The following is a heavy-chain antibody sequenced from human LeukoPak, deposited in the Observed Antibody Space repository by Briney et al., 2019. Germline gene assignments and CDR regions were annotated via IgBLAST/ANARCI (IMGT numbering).Heavy chain of an antibody. CDR3: ARVLAAPGITRLYFDY. CDR1: GGSISSSNYY. Sequence: SETLSLTCTVSGGSISSSNYYWGWIRQPPGKGLEWIGNIYYSGSTYYNPSLKSRVTMSVDTSKNQFSLKLSSVTAADTAVYYCARVLAAPGITRLYFDYWGQGTLVTVSS. D-gene: IGHD3-3*01. J-gene: IGHJ4*02. V-gene: IGHV4-39*07. CDR2: IYYSGST.